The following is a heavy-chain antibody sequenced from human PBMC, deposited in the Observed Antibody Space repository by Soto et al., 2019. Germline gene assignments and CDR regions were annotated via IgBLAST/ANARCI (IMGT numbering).Heavy chain of an antibody. Sequence: PGGSLRLSCAASGFTFSSYAMSWVRQAPGKGLEWVSAISGSGGSTYYADSVKGRFTISRDNSKNTLYLQMNSLRAEDTAVYYCAKVQDYEILTGYLYYFDYWGQGTLVTSPQ. D-gene: IGHD3-9*01. CDR2: ISGSGGST. V-gene: IGHV3-23*01. CDR1: GFTFSSYA. CDR3: AKVQDYEILTGYLYYFDY. J-gene: IGHJ4*02.